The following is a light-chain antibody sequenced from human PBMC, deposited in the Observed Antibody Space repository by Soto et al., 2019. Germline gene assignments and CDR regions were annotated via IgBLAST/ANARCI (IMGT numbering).Light chain of an antibody. J-gene: IGKJ4*01. Sequence: DIQMTQSPSSLSASVGDRVTITCQASQDISNHLNWYQQKPGKAPKLLIYDASNLETGVPSRFSGSGSGTDFTFTISSLQPADIATYYCQQHDNLPTFGGGTKVEIK. CDR2: DAS. CDR1: QDISNH. V-gene: IGKV1-33*01. CDR3: QQHDNLPT.